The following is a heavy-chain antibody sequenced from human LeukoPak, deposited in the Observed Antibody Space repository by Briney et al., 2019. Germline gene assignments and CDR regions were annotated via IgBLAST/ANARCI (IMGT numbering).Heavy chain of an antibody. CDR2: IYYSGTT. CDR3: AVDFGSHRVVY. Sequence: PSETLSLTCTVSGGSISSSNYYWGWIRQTPGEGLEWIATIYYSGTTYYNPSLKSRVTISVDTSKNQFSLKLSSVTAADTAVYYCAVDFGSHRVVYWGQGSLVTVSS. D-gene: IGHD3-3*01. CDR1: GGSISSSNYY. J-gene: IGHJ4*01. V-gene: IGHV4-39*01.